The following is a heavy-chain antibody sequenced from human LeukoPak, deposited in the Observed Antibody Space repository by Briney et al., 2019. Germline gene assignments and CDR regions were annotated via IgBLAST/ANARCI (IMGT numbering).Heavy chain of an antibody. V-gene: IGHV4-39*07. D-gene: IGHD2-15*01. CDR1: GGSISSNNYY. CDR2: IYYGGYT. J-gene: IGHJ5*02. CDR3: AAWVRIVVAFDP. Sequence: SETLSLTCTVSGGSISSNNYYWGWIRQPPGKGLEWIGSIYYGGYTYYNPSLKSRVTISVDRSKNQFSLKLSSVTAADTAVYYCAAWVRIVVAFDPWGQGTLVTVSS.